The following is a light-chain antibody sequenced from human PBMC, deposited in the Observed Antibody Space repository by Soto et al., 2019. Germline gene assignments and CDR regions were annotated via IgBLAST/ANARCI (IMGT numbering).Light chain of an antibody. CDR2: VNIDGSH. V-gene: IGLV4-69*01. CDR3: QTWGTGIRV. Sequence: QPVLTQSPSASASLGASVTLTCTLSSGHRNYAIAWHQQHPEKGPRHLMKVNIDGSHNKGDGIPDRFSGSTSGAERYLTISSLQSEDEADYYCQTWGTGIRVFGGGTKLTVL. CDR1: SGHRNYA. J-gene: IGLJ2*01.